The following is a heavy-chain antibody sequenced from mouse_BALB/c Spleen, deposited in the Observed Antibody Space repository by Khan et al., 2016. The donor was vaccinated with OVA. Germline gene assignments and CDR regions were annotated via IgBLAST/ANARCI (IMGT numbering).Heavy chain of an antibody. J-gene: IGHJ4*01. Sequence: GPGLVKPSQSLSLTCTVTGYSITSDYAWNWIRQFPGNKLEWMGYISYSGSTNYNPALKSRISITRDTSKNQFFLQLNSVTTEDTATYYCARDGSRYNYAMDYWGQGTSVTVSS. D-gene: IGHD2-3*01. CDR1: GYSITSDYA. CDR2: ISYSGST. CDR3: ARDGSRYNYAMDY. V-gene: IGHV3-2*02.